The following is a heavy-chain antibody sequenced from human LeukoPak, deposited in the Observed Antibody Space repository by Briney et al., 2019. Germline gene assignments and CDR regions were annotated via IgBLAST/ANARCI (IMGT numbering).Heavy chain of an antibody. CDR1: GGSISSGSYY. D-gene: IGHD1-26*01. J-gene: IGHJ4*02. V-gene: IGHV4-61*02. CDR2: IYTSGST. Sequence: SQTLSLTCTVSGGSISSGSYYWSWIRQPAGKGLEWIGRIYTSGSTNYNPSLKSRVTISVDTSKNQFSLKLSSVTAADTAVYYCARIRSRKWGFDYWGQGTLVTVSS. CDR3: ARIRSRKWGFDY.